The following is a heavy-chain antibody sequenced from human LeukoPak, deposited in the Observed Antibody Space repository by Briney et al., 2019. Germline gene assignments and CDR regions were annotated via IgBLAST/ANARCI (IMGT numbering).Heavy chain of an antibody. Sequence: GGSLRLSCAASGFTFSSYSMNWVRQAPGKGLEWVSSISSSSSYIYYADSVKGRFTISRDNAKNSLYLQMNSLRAEDTALYYCAKAATTVTTGGFDYWDQGTLVTVSS. D-gene: IGHD4-17*01. V-gene: IGHV3-21*04. CDR1: GFTFSSYS. CDR3: AKAATTVTTGGFDY. J-gene: IGHJ4*02. CDR2: ISSSSSYI.